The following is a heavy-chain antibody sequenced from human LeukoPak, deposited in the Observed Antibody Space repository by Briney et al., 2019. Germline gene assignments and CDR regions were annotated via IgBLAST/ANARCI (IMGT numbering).Heavy chain of an antibody. Sequence: SETLSLTCAVYGGSFSGYDWSWIRQPPGKGLEWIGYIYYSGSTNYNPSLKSRVTISVDTSKNQFSLKLSSVTAADTAVYYCAREKGYDFDPSDAFDIWGQGTMVTVSS. CDR2: IYYSGST. D-gene: IGHD3-3*01. J-gene: IGHJ3*02. CDR1: GGSFSGYD. CDR3: AREKGYDFDPSDAFDI. V-gene: IGHV4-59*01.